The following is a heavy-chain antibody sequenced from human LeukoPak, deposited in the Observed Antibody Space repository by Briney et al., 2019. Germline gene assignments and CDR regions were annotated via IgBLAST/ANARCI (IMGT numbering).Heavy chain of an antibody. Sequence: SETLSLTCAVYGGSFSGYYWSWIRQPPGKGLEWIGEINHSGITNYNPSLKSRVTISVDTSKNQFSLKLSSVTAADTAVFYCARIQLWSPYYYFYYMDVWGKGTTVTVSS. V-gene: IGHV4-34*01. CDR3: ARIQLWSPYYYFYYMDV. CDR2: INHSGIT. CDR1: GGSFSGYY. D-gene: IGHD5-18*01. J-gene: IGHJ6*03.